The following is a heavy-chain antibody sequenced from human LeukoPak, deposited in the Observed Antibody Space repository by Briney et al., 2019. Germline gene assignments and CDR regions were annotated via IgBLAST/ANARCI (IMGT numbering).Heavy chain of an antibody. Sequence: GASVKVSCKASGYTFTGYYIHWVRQAPGQGLEWMGWVNPNNGGTNYAQKFQGRVTMTRDTSISTAYMELRRLRSDDTAVYYCARDGNQLLWVYYYMDVWGKGTTVTVSS. D-gene: IGHD2-2*01. J-gene: IGHJ6*03. CDR2: VNPNNGGT. CDR1: GYTFTGYY. CDR3: ARDGNQLLWVYYYMDV. V-gene: IGHV1-2*02.